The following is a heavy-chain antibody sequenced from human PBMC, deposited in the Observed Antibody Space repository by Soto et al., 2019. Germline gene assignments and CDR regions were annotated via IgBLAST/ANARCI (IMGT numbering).Heavy chain of an antibody. V-gene: IGHV3-21*01. Sequence: EVQLVESGGGLVKPGGSLRLTCAAAGFTFSSYSMNWVRQAPGKGLEWVSSISSSSSYIYYADSVKGRFTISRDNAKNSLYLQMNSLRAEDTAVYYCARDHPCGHCSSTTYYYYYMDVWGKGTTVTVSS. J-gene: IGHJ6*03. CDR3: ARDHPCGHCSSTTYYYYYMDV. D-gene: IGHD6-6*01. CDR2: ISSSSSYI. CDR1: GFTFSSYS.